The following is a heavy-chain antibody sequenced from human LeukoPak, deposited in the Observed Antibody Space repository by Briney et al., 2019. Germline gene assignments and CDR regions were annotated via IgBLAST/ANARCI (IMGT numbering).Heavy chain of an antibody. J-gene: IGHJ4*02. CDR1: GGSFSSYY. V-gene: IGHV4-34*01. CDR3: ARSASYYDILTGYYPRPFNFDY. Sequence: SETLSLTCAVYGGSFSSYYWSWIRQPPGKGLEWIGEINHSGSTNYNPSLKSRVTISVDTSKNQFSLKLSSVTAADTAVYYCARSASYYDILTGYYPRPFNFDYWGQGTLVTVSS. CDR2: INHSGST. D-gene: IGHD3-9*01.